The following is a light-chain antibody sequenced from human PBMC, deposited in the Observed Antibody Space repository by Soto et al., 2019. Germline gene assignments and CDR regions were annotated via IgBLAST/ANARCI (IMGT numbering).Light chain of an antibody. J-gene: IGKJ5*01. Sequence: EIVLTQSPGTLSLSPGERATLSCRASQSVIANFLAWYQQKPGQAPRLLLYGASSRATGIPDRFSGSGSGTDFTLTISRLEPEDSAVYHCQVLGGSPRIIFGQGTRLEIK. CDR2: GAS. CDR1: QSVIANF. V-gene: IGKV3-20*01. CDR3: QVLGGSPRII.